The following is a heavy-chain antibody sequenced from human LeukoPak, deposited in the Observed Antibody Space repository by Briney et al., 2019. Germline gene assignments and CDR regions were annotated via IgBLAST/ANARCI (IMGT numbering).Heavy chain of an antibody. V-gene: IGHV1-18*04. J-gene: IGHJ4*02. D-gene: IGHD3-10*01. CDR3: ARVITMVRGVIALVTAIHPPDY. CDR2: ISAYKGNT. Sequence: GASVKVSCKASGCTFTSYGIIWVRLAPGQGLEWMGWISAYKGNTNYAQKLQGRVTMTTDTSTSTAYMELRSLRSDDTAVYYCARVITMVRGVIALVTAIHPPDYWGQGTPVTVSS. CDR1: GCTFTSYG.